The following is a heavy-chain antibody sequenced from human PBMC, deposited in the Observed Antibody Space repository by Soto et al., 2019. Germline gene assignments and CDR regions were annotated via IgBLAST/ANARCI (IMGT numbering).Heavy chain of an antibody. CDR3: ARDPAFYDFWSGYKGYYFDY. V-gene: IGHV1-2*02. D-gene: IGHD3-3*01. CDR1: GYTFTGYY. J-gene: IGHJ4*02. CDR2: INPNSGGT. Sequence: ASLKVSCKASGYTFTGYYMHWVRQAPGQGLEWMGWINPNSGGTNYAQKFQGRVTMTRDTSISTAYMELSRLRSDDTAVYYCARDPAFYDFWSGYKGYYFDYWGQGTLVTVSS.